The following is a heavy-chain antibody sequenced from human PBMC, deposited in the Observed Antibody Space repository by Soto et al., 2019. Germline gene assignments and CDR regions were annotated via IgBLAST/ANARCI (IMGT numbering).Heavy chain of an antibody. CDR2: ISAHNGNT. D-gene: IGHD1-1*01. CDR3: ARGRYGDY. V-gene: IGHV1-18*01. CDR1: GYAFTTYG. J-gene: IGHJ4*02. Sequence: QVHLVQSGAEVKKPGASVKVSCKGSGYAFTTYGITWVRQAPGQGLEWMGWISAHNGNTNYAQKRQGRVTVTRDTSPSTAYMELRSLRSDDTAVYYCARGRYGDYWGQGVLVTVSS.